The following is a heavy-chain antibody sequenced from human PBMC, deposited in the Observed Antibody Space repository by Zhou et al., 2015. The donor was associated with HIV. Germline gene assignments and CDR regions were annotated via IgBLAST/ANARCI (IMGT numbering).Heavy chain of an antibody. Sequence: QVQLVQSGAEVKKPGSSVKVSCKASGGTFSSYAISWVRQAPGQGLEWMGGIIPIFGTANYAQKFQGRVTITADESTSTAYMELSSLRSEDTAVYYCARDPVPGIVGATGGLYFDYWGQGTLVTVSS. CDR3: ARDPVPGIVGATGGLYFDY. J-gene: IGHJ4*02. V-gene: IGHV1-69*12. CDR1: GGTFSSYA. D-gene: IGHD1-26*01. CDR2: IIPIFGTA.